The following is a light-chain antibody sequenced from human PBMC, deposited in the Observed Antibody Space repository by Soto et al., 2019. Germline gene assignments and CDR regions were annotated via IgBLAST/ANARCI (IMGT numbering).Light chain of an antibody. J-gene: IGKJ1*01. CDR2: DAS. V-gene: IGKV3-11*01. CDR1: QSVSSY. Sequence: IVLTQSPGTLSLSPGEGATLSCRASQSVSSYLAWYQQKPGQAPRLLIYDASNRATGIPARFSGSGSGTDFTLTISSLEPEDFAVYYCQQRSNWLWTFGQGTKVDI. CDR3: QQRSNWLWT.